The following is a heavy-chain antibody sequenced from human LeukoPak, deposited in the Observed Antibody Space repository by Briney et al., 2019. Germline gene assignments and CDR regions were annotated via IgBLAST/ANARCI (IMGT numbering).Heavy chain of an antibody. V-gene: IGHV1-69*06. D-gene: IGHD6-19*01. CDR1: GGTFSSYA. Sequence: SVKVSCKASGGTFSSYAISWVRQAPGQGLEWMGGIIPIFGTANYAQKFQGRVTITADKSTSTAYMELSSLRSEDTAVYYCARLGLDSSGWYEGWFDPWGQGTLVTVSS. CDR3: ARLGLDSSGWYEGWFDP. J-gene: IGHJ5*02. CDR2: IIPIFGTA.